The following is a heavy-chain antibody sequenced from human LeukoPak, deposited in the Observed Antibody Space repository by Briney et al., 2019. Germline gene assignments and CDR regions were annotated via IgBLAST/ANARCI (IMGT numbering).Heavy chain of an antibody. CDR3: ARGRTEGGDFGY. V-gene: IGHV4-34*01. Sequence: SETLSLTCAVYGGSFSRYYWSWIRQPPGKGLEWIGEINHVGTTNYNPSLKSRLTISVDTSKNQFSLKLNSVTATDTAVYYCARGRTEGGDFGYWGQGTLVTVSS. J-gene: IGHJ4*02. CDR2: INHVGTT. CDR1: GGSFSRYY. D-gene: IGHD6-25*01.